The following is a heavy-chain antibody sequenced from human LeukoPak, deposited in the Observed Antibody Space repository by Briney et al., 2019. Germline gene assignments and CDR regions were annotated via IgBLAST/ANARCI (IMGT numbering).Heavy chain of an antibody. Sequence: GASLRLSCAASGFTFSSYAMSWVRQAPGKGLEWVSAISGSGGSAYYADSVKGRFTISRDNSKNTLYLQMNSLRAEDTAVYYCAKDPRGSSWYDYWGQGTLVTVSS. CDR3: AKDPRGSSWYDY. J-gene: IGHJ4*02. CDR2: ISGSGGSA. V-gene: IGHV3-23*01. D-gene: IGHD6-13*01. CDR1: GFTFSSYA.